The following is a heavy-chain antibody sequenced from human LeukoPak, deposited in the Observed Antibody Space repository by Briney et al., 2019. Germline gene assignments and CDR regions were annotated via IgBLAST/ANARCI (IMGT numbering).Heavy chain of an antibody. CDR3: ARGGPSREDNWFDP. J-gene: IGHJ5*02. CDR2: IGTAGDT. Sequence: GGSLRLSCAASGFSFSSYDMRWVRQTTGKGLEWVSTIGTAGDTYYPGSVKGRFTISREDAKNSLYLQMNSLRAGDTAVYYCARGGPSREDNWFDPWGQGTLVTVSS. V-gene: IGHV3-13*01. CDR1: GFSFSSYD. D-gene: IGHD1-26*01.